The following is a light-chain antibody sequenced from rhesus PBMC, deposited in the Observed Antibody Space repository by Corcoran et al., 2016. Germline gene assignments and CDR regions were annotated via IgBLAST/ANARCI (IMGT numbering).Light chain of an antibody. CDR2: EVS. CDR3: SSYAGSNTFI. CDR1: SSDIGGYNY. J-gene: IGLJ1*01. Sequence: QAALTQPRSVSGSPGQSVTISCTGTSSDIGGYNYVSWYQQHPGTAPKLMIYEVSKRPSGVSDHFSGSKSGNTASLTISGLQTEDAADYYCSSYAGSNTFIFGTGTRLTV. V-gene: IGLV2-32*02.